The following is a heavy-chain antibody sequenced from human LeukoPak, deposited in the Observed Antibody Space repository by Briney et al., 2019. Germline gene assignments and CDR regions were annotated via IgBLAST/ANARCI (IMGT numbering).Heavy chain of an antibody. CDR2: IYTSGST. J-gene: IGHJ6*03. Sequence: SETLSLTCTVFGGSISSYYWSWIRQPPGKGLEWIGYIYTSGSTNYNPSLKSRVTISVDTSKNQFSLKLSSVTAADTAVYYCARLGPPAYYYMDVWGKGTTVTVSS. CDR1: GGSISSYY. V-gene: IGHV4-4*09. CDR3: ARLGPPAYYYMDV.